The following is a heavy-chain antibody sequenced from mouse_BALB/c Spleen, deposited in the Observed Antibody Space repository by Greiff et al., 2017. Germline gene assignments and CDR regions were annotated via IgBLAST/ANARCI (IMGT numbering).Heavy chain of an antibody. CDR3: ARDRNYYGYAWYFDV. D-gene: IGHD1-2*01. CDR1: GFPFSSYA. CDR2: ISSGGSYT. J-gene: IGHJ1*01. Sequence: EVKLMESGGGLVTPGGSLKLSCAASGFPFSSYAMSWVRQSPEKRLEWVAEISSGGSYTYYPATVPGRFTISRDNAKKPLYLEMSSLRSEDTAMYYGARDRNYYGYAWYFDVWGAGTTVTVSS. V-gene: IGHV5-9-4*01.